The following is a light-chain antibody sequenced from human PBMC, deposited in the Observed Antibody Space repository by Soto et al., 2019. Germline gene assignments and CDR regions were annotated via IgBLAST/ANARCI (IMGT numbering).Light chain of an antibody. J-gene: IGLJ3*02. CDR1: SSDVGAYHS. CDR3: SSFTDTGTVM. CDR2: DVS. Sequence: QSVLTQPASVSGSPGQSFTISCTGTSSDVGAYHSVSWYQQHPGKAPKLIIFDVSNRPSGVSNRFSGSKSGNTASLTISGLQAEDEADYYCSSFTDTGTVMFGEGTKLTVL. V-gene: IGLV2-14*03.